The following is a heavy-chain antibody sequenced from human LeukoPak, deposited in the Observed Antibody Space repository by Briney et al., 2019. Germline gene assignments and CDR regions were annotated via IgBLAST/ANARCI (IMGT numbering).Heavy chain of an antibody. Sequence: PSETLSLTFTVSGGSISSCYWSWIRQPPGKGLEWIGYIYYSGSTNYNPSLKSRVTISVDTSTNQFSLKLSSVTAADTAVYYCARDLSAAAGHFDYWGQGTLVTVSS. J-gene: IGHJ4*02. CDR1: GGSISSCY. V-gene: IGHV4-59*01. CDR3: ARDLSAAAGHFDY. D-gene: IGHD6-13*01. CDR2: IYYSGST.